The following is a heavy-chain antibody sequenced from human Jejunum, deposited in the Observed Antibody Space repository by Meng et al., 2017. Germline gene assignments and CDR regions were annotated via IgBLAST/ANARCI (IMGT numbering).Heavy chain of an antibody. J-gene: IGHJ4*02. CDR1: GFTFSSYA. CDR3: VRDAFFGGG. D-gene: IGHD3-16*01. V-gene: IGHV3-30*10. Sequence: VWLVESVGGVVQPGTSIRLSCAASGFTFSSYAMHVVRQAPGKGLEWVSFISYDGRTKYYTDSVKGRFTVSRDDSENTLFLQMNSLRSEDTAMYYCVRDAFFGGGWGQGTLVTVSS. CDR2: ISYDGRTK.